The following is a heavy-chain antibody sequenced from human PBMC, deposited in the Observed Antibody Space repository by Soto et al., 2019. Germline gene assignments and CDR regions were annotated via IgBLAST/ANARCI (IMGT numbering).Heavy chain of an antibody. CDR2: ISPSNRI. Sequence: RVSLRLSCAATGFRFSDDSMNWVRQAPGKGLEWISYISPSNRIYYADSVKGRFTISRDNARNALYLQMNTLRSEDTALYYCARVAMAAGRPGSWGQGTQVTVSS. CDR1: GFRFSDDS. V-gene: IGHV3-48*04. J-gene: IGHJ5*02. D-gene: IGHD6-13*01. CDR3: ARVAMAAGRPGS.